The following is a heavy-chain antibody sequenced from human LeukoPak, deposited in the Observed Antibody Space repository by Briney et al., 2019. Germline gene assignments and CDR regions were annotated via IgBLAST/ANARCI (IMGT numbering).Heavy chain of an antibody. J-gene: IGHJ4*02. V-gene: IGHV6-1*01. CDR3: AREGGTSSWYFVY. Sequence: SQTLSLTCALSGDSFSSNCAAWNWLRQSPSRGLEWLGRTYYTSKLYSDYAVSVKGRITINPDTSKNQFSLHLNSVIPEDTAVYYCAREGGTSSWYFVYWGQGTLVTVSS. D-gene: IGHD6-13*01. CDR1: GDSFSSNCAA. CDR2: TYYTSKLYS.